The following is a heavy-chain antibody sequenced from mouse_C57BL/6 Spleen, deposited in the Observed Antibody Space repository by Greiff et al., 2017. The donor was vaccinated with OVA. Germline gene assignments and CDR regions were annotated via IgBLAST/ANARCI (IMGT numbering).Heavy chain of an antibody. J-gene: IGHJ4*01. CDR1: GYTFTDYY. Sequence: QVQLQQSGAELVRPGASVKLSCKASGYTFTDYYINWVKQRPGKGLEWIARIYPGSGITYYTEKFKGKATLTADKSSSTAYMQLSSLTSEDSAVYFCAVDYDVGGGYAMDYWGQGTSVTVSS. V-gene: IGHV1-76*01. CDR3: AVDYDVGGGYAMDY. D-gene: IGHD2-4*01. CDR2: IYPGSGIT.